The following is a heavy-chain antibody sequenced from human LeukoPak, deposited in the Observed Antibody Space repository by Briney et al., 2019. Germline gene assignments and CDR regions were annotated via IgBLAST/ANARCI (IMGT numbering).Heavy chain of an antibody. D-gene: IGHD3-22*01. Sequence: GGSLRLSCAASGFTFSSYAMSWVRQTPGKGLEWVSAISGSGGSTYYADSVKGRFTISRDKTKNTLYLQMNSLRAEDTAVYYCAKSSYYDASGYYREYYFDYWGQGTLVTVSS. V-gene: IGHV3-23*01. CDR1: GFTFSSYA. CDR3: AKSSYYDASGYYREYYFDY. CDR2: ISGSGGST. J-gene: IGHJ4*02.